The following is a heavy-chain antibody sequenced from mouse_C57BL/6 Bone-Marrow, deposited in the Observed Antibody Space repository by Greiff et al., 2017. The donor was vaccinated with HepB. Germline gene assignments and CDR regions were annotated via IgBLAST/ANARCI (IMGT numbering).Heavy chain of an antibody. V-gene: IGHV8-8*01. CDR2: IWWDDDK. D-gene: IGHD1-2*01. CDR3: ARIAPLRHYFDY. J-gene: IGHJ2*01. Sequence: QVTLKVSGPGILQPSQTLSLTCSFSGFSLSTFGMGVGWIRQPSGKGLEWLAHIWWDDDKYYNPVLKSRLTTAKDTSKNQVFLTIANVDTADTATYYCARIAPLRHYFDYWGQGTTLTVSS. CDR1: GFSLSTFGMG.